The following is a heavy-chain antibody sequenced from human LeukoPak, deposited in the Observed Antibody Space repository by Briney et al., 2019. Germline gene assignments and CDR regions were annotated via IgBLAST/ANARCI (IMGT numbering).Heavy chain of an antibody. J-gene: IGHJ5*02. CDR2: IIPIFGTA. CDR1: GYTLTELS. Sequence: SVKVSCKVSGYTLTELSMHWVRQAPGQGLEWMGGIIPIFGTANYAQKFQGRVTITTDESTSTAYMELSSLRSEDTAVYYCARDSGRITIFGVGVNWFDPWGQGTLVTVSS. CDR3: ARDSGRITIFGVGVNWFDP. D-gene: IGHD3-3*01. V-gene: IGHV1-69*05.